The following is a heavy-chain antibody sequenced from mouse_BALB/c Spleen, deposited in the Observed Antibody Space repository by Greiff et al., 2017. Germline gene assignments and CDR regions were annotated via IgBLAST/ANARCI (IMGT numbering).Heavy chain of an antibody. CDR3: ARGLIYYGNSYYAMDY. V-gene: IGHV2-9*02. CDR1: GFSLTSYG. J-gene: IGHJ4*01. D-gene: IGHD2-1*01. CDR2: IWAGGST. Sequence: VKLMESGPGLVAPSQSLSITCTVSGFSLTSYGVHWVRQPPGKGLEWLGVIWAGGSTNYNSALMSRLSISKDNSKSQVFLKMNSLQTDDTAMYYCARGLIYYGNSYYAMDYWGQGTSVTVSS.